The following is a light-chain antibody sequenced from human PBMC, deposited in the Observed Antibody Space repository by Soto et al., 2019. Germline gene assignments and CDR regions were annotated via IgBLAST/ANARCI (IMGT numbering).Light chain of an antibody. CDR3: QQYGSSLRT. CDR2: GAS. V-gene: IGKV3-20*01. CDR1: QSVSSSY. J-gene: IGKJ1*01. Sequence: EIVLTQSPGTLSLSPGERATLSCRASQSVSSSYLAWYQQKPGQAPRLLIYGASSRATGIPDRFSGSGSGTDFTLTISRLEPEDFAVYYCQQYGSSLRTFDQWTKVEIK.